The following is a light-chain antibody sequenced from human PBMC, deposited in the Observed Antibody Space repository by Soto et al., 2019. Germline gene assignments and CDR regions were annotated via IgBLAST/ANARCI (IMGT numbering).Light chain of an antibody. V-gene: IGKV1-6*02. CDR1: QAIRND. J-gene: IGKJ1*01. CDR2: AVS. Sequence: AIQMTQSPSSLSASVGDRVTITCRARQAIRNDFSWFQQKPGKAPKLLNYAVSHLQSGVPSRFSGSGSGTDFTLPISSLPPEDLATYVCLQDYNYPRTFGQGTKVENK. CDR3: LQDYNYPRT.